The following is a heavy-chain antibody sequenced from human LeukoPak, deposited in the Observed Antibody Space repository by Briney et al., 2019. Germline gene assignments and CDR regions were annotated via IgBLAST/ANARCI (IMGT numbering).Heavy chain of an antibody. Sequence: SETLSLTCTVSGGFISTYYWGWIRQPPGKGLEWIGSIYHSGSTYYNPSLKSRVTISVDTSKNQFSLKLSSVTAADTAVYYCARQVFFDYWGQGTLVTVSS. D-gene: IGHD2-8*01. V-gene: IGHV4-38-2*02. CDR3: ARQVFFDY. CDR1: GGFISTYY. J-gene: IGHJ4*02. CDR2: IYHSGST.